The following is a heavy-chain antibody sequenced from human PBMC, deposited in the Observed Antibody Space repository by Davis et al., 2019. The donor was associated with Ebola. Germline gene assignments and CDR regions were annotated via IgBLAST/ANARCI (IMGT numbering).Heavy chain of an antibody. V-gene: IGHV3-7*03. CDR1: GFAFRESW. D-gene: IGHD2-2*03. CDR3: AKVDEVGAFDI. Sequence: PGGSLRLSCAASGFAFRESWMHWVRQAPGRGLEWLTNIRQDGSAKSYVDSVRGRFAISRDNAKNSLYLQMDSLRAEDTAIYYCAKVDEVGAFDIWGQGTMVTVSS. CDR2: IRQDGSAK. J-gene: IGHJ3*02.